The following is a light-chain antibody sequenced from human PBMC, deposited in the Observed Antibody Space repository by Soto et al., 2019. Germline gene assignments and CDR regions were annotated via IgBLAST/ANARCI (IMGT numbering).Light chain of an antibody. J-gene: IGKJ4*01. CDR2: RAF. V-gene: IGKV3-20*01. Sequence: EIVLTQSPGTLSLSPGERATLSCRASQSVDNNYLAWYQQKPGQAPRLLIYRAFNSATGFPDRFSGSGSGTDFTLTIGRLEPEDFAVYYCQQNASSPLTFGGGTKVEI. CDR3: QQNASSPLT. CDR1: QSVDNNY.